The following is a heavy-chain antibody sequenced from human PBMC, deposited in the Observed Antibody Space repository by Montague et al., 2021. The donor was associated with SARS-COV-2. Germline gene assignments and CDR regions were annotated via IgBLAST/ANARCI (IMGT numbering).Heavy chain of an antibody. CDR1: DGSFSDYS. CDR2: INHGGST. V-gene: IGHV4-34*01. Sequence: SETLSLTCAVYDGSFSDYSWSWIRQPPGKGLEWIGEINHGGSTNYSPSLKSRVTISADTSKNQFSLKLTSVTAADTAEYYCARGHQGFDMIVVVVMGAEYYFDYWGQGSLVPVSS. J-gene: IGHJ4*02. CDR3: ARGHQGFDMIVVVVMGAEYYFDY. D-gene: IGHD3-22*01.